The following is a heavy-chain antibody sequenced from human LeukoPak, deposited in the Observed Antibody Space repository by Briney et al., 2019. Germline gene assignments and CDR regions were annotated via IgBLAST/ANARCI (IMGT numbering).Heavy chain of an antibody. CDR3: ATPAFLEWLLPFDY. CDR1: GYTFTSYD. J-gene: IGHJ4*02. CDR2: MNPNSGNT. Sequence: ASVKVSCKASGYTFTSYDINWVRQATGQGLEWMGWMNPNSGNTGYAQKFQGRVTMTEDTSTDTAYMELSSLRSEDTAVYYCATPAFLEWLLPFDYWGQGTLATVSS. D-gene: IGHD3-3*02. V-gene: IGHV1-8*01.